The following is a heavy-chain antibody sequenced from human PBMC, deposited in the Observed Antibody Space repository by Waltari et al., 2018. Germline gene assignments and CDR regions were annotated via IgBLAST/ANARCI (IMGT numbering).Heavy chain of an antibody. CDR2: IRYDGSNK. D-gene: IGHD2-15*01. Sequence: QVQLVESGGGVVQPGGSLRLSCAASGFTFSSYGMHWVRQAPGKGLEWVAFIRYDGSNKYYADSVKGRFTISRDNSKNTLYLQMNSLRAEDTAVYYCAKGYCSGGSCYSTPYYYYYYMDVWGKGTTVTVSS. J-gene: IGHJ6*03. V-gene: IGHV3-30*02. CDR3: AKGYCSGGSCYSTPYYYYYYMDV. CDR1: GFTFSSYG.